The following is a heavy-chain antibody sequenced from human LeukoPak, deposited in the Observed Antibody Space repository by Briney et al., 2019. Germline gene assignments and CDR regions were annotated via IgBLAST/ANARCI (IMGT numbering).Heavy chain of an antibody. CDR2: INPSGGST. CDR1: GYTFTSYY. Sequence: GASVKVSCKASGYTFTSYYMHWVRQAPGQGLEWMGIINPSGGSTNYAQKFQGRVTMTRDTSTNTAYMELSSLRSEDTAVYYCASAPVEGHIVVVTAIRAWGQGTMVTVSS. J-gene: IGHJ3*01. V-gene: IGHV1-46*01. CDR3: ASAPVEGHIVVVTAIRA. D-gene: IGHD2-21*02.